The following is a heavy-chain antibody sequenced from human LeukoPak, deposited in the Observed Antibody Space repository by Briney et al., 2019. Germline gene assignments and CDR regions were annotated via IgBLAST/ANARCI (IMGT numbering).Heavy chain of an antibody. Sequence: SETLSLTCTVSGGSVSSYYWTWIRQPPGKGLEWIGYSHYSGNTDYNPVLKSRATISVDTSKNQFSLNVNSVTAADTAVYYCARGNGDYGEPYFFDFWGQGSLVTVSS. D-gene: IGHD4-17*01. CDR3: ARGNGDYGEPYFFDF. J-gene: IGHJ4*02. CDR2: SHYSGNT. CDR1: GGSVSSYY. V-gene: IGHV4-59*02.